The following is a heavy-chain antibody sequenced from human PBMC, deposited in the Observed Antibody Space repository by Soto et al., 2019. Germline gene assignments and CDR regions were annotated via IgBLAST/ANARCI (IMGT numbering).Heavy chain of an antibody. Sequence: QVQLVQSGAEVKKPGSSVKVSCKYSVGTFRSYAISWVRQAPGQGLEWIGGIIPIFGTANYAQKFQGRVTITADKPTSTDYMGLSSMRSEDTDVYYCSYEPYCSSTSCYHLLDVW. J-gene: IGHJ6*01. V-gene: IGHV1-69*06. CDR2: IIPIFGTA. CDR1: VGTFRSYA. D-gene: IGHD2-2*01. CDR3: SYEPYCSSTSCYHLLDV.